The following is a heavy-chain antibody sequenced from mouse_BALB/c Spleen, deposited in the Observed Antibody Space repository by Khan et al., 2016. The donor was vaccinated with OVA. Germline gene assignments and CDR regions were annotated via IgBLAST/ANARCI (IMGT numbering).Heavy chain of an antibody. Sequence: QVQLKESGAELVRPGTSVKISCKASGYTFTNYWLGWVKQRPGHGLEWIGDITPGVGYISYNEKFKGRATLTAGTSSSPAYIQISGLTSEDSAVCFCTRWATWYFDVWGAGTTVTVSS. J-gene: IGHJ1*01. CDR1: GYTFTNYW. CDR3: TRWATWYFDV. V-gene: IGHV1-63*02. D-gene: IGHD3-1*01. CDR2: ITPGVGYI.